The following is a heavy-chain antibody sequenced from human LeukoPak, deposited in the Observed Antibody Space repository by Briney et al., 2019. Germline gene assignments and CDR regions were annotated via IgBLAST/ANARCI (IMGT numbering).Heavy chain of an antibody. CDR3: ARDRGIAVAGPLDY. J-gene: IGHJ4*02. CDR1: GFTFSSYG. V-gene: IGHV3-33*01. D-gene: IGHD6-19*01. CDR2: IWYDGSKK. Sequence: GGSLRLSCAVSGFTFSSYGMHWVRQSPGKGLGWGAVIWYDGSKKYYADSVKGRFTISRDNSKNTLYVQMNSLRAEDTAVYYCARDRGIAVAGPLDYWGQGTLVTVSS.